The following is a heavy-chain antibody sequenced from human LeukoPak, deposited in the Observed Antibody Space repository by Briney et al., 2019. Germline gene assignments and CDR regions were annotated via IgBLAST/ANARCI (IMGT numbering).Heavy chain of an antibody. J-gene: IGHJ3*02. CDR1: GFTFSSYA. CDR3: AKNGWELIKGGAFDI. Sequence: GGSLRLSCAASGFTFSSYAMSWVRQAPGKGLEWLSAISGSGGSTYYADSVKGRFTISRDNSKNTLYLQMNSLRAEDTAVYYCAKNGWELIKGGAFDIWGQGTMVTVSS. V-gene: IGHV3-23*01. D-gene: IGHD1-26*01. CDR2: ISGSGGST.